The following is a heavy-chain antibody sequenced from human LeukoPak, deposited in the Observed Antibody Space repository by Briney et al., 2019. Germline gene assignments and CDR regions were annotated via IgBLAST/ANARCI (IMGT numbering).Heavy chain of an antibody. CDR3: ARGQGSWYGYYFDY. CDR2: INHSGST. CDR1: GGSFSGYY. V-gene: IGHV4-34*01. J-gene: IGHJ4*02. D-gene: IGHD6-13*01. Sequence: SKTLSLTCAVYGGSFSGYYWSWIRQPPGKGLEWIGEINHSGSTNYNPSLKSRVTISVDTSKNQFSLKLSSVTAADTAVYYCARGQGSWYGYYFDYWGQGTLVTVSS.